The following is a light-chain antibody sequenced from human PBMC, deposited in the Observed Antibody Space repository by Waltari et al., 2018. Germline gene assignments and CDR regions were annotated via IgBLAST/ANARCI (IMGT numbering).Light chain of an antibody. CDR2: EVS. CDR1: SSAVGRYKR. CDR3: NSYTSSTTYV. J-gene: IGLJ1*01. Sequence: QSALTQPPSVSGSPGQSVPISCTGPSSAVGRYKRVSWYQQPPGTAPKLMIYEVSNRPSGVPDRFSGSKSGNTASLTISGLQAEDEADYYCNSYTSSTTYVFGTGTKVTVL. V-gene: IGLV2-18*02.